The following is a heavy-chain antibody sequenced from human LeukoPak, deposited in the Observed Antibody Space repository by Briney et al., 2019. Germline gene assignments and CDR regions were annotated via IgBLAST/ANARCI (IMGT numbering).Heavy chain of an antibody. CDR2: ISYDGNKK. J-gene: IGHJ6*02. V-gene: IGHV3-30-3*01. Sequence: GRSLRLSCAASGFTFSSYAMHWVRQAPGKGLEWVAVISYDGNKKYYADSVKGRFTISRDKSKNTLYLQVNSLRAEDTAVYFCARDRYYYDTSGYWGREENSYYYYGMGVWGRGTTVTVSS. D-gene: IGHD3-22*01. CDR3: ARDRYYYDTSGYWGREENSYYYYGMGV. CDR1: GFTFSSYA.